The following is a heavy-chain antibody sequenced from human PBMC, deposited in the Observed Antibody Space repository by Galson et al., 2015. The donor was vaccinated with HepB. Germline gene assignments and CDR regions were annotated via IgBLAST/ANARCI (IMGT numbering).Heavy chain of an antibody. CDR2: IFSIATT. CDR3: ARDRPGAGAFDF. Sequence: LSLTCSVSGVSLSNYHWNWIRQSPEKGLEWIGYIFSIATTNYNPSLQSRISISVDTSKNQFSLTPRSVTAADTAVYYCARDRPGAGAFDFWGQGAMVIVSS. J-gene: IGHJ3*01. CDR1: GVSLSNYH. D-gene: IGHD1-26*01. V-gene: IGHV4-59*01.